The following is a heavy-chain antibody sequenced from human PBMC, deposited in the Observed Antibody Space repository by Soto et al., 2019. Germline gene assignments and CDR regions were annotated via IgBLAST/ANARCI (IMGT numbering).Heavy chain of an antibody. J-gene: IGHJ4*02. D-gene: IGHD2-2*01. Sequence: GASVKVSCKAAGYTFTGYYMHWVRQAPGQGLEWMGWINPNSGGTNYAQKFQGRVTMSRDTSINTAYMELSRLGSDDTAVYYCARGPAHECSGTNCYKWVFDYWGQGTLVTVYS. CDR3: ARGPAHECSGTNCYKWVFDY. V-gene: IGHV1-2*02. CDR1: GYTFTGYY. CDR2: INPNSGGT.